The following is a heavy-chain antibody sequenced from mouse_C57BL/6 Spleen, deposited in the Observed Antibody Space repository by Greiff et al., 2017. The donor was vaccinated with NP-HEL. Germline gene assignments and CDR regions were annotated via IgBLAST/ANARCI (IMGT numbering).Heavy chain of an antibody. CDR2: IYPGDGDT. V-gene: IGHV1-82*01. CDR1: GYAFSSSW. Sequence: QVQLQQSGPELVKPGASVKISCKASGYAFSSSWMNWVKQRPGKGLEWIGRIYPGDGDTNYNGKFKGKATLTADKSSSTAYMQLSSLTSEDSAVYFCAVGPWDVWGTGTTVTVSS. J-gene: IGHJ1*03. CDR3: AVGPWDV.